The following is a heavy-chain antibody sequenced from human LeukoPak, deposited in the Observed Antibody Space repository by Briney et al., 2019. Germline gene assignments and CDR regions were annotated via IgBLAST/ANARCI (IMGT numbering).Heavy chain of an antibody. V-gene: IGHV4-59*08. CDR1: GGSISPYH. J-gene: IGHJ4*02. CDR3: ARAVSGRFDY. D-gene: IGHD6-19*01. CDR2: VYYSGST. Sequence: SETLSLTCTVSGGSISPYHWGWIRQPPGKGPEWTGYVYYSGSTNYNPSLKSRVTISVDTSKNQFSLRLSSVTAADTAIYYCARAVSGRFDYWGQGTLVTVSS.